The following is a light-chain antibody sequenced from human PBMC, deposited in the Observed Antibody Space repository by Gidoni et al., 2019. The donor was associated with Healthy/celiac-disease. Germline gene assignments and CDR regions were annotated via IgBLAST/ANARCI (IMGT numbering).Light chain of an antibody. CDR1: QSVSCSY. CDR2: VAS. Sequence: EIALTKSPGTMSLSPGERPTLTCRSSQSVSCSYLAWYQQTPGQAPRLLIYVASSRATGIPDRFSGSGSGTDFTLTISRLEPEDFAVYYCQQYGSSPWTFGQGTKVEIK. V-gene: IGKV3-20*01. J-gene: IGKJ1*01. CDR3: QQYGSSPWT.